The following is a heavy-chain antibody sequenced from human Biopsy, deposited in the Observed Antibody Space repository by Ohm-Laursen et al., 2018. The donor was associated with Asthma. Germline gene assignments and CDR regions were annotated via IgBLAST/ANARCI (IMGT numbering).Heavy chain of an antibody. Sequence: SVKVSCKASGGTFSSDAISWVRQAPGQGLEWMGGIMPIFGTPNYAQKFQHRLTITADDSTTTVYMELSSLKLEDTAVYFCARSYCGGDCYSPFDYWGQGSLVTVSS. J-gene: IGHJ4*02. CDR3: ARSYCGGDCYSPFDY. CDR2: IMPIFGTP. D-gene: IGHD2-21*01. V-gene: IGHV1-69*13. CDR1: GGTFSSDA.